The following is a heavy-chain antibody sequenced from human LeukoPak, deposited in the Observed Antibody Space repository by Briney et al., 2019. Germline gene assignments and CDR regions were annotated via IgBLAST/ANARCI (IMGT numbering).Heavy chain of an antibody. J-gene: IGHJ4*02. V-gene: IGHV3-74*01. D-gene: IGHD3-16*01. CDR1: GLTFTSYW. CDR2: INSDGTST. Sequence: GGSLRLSCAASGLTFTSYWMHWVRQAPGKGLVWVSRINSDGTSTTYADSVKGRFTISRDNAKNTLFLQMNSLRAEDTAVYYFSKGGRIPPDYWGQGALVTVSS. CDR3: SKGGRIPPDY.